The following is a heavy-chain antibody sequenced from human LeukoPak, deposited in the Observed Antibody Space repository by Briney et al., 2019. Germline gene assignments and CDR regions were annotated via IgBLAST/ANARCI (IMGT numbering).Heavy chain of an antibody. V-gene: IGHV4-4*07. J-gene: IGHJ1*01. Sequence: SETLSLTCTVSGGSISSSFWSWIRQPAGKGLEWIGRIYSSGNTNYNPSLKSRVTMSVDTSKNQFSLKLSSVTAADTAVYYCARKRSVGIAAAGSPRGEYFQHWGQGTLVTVSS. D-gene: IGHD6-13*01. CDR1: GGSISSSF. CDR3: ARKRSVGIAAAGSPRGEYFQH. CDR2: IYSSGNT.